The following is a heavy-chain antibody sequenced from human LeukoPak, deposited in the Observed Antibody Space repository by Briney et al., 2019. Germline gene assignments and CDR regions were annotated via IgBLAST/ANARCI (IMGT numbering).Heavy chain of an antibody. CDR1: GFTVSSNY. CDR2: IYSGTNT. V-gene: IGHV3-53*01. Sequence: PGGSLRLSCAVSGFTVSSNYMSWVRQAPGKGLEWVSDIYSGTNTYYADSVKGRFIISRDNPKNMLYLQMNSLRAEDTAVYYCARVASGTLDYWGQGTLVTVSS. J-gene: IGHJ4*02. CDR3: ARVASGTLDY. D-gene: IGHD6-25*01.